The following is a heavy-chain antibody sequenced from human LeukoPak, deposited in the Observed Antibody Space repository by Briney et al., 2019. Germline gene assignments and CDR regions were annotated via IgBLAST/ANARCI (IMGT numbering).Heavy chain of an antibody. CDR2: IIPIFGSA. J-gene: IGHJ2*01. CDR3: ARDPQYSSSWAPNWYFDL. V-gene: IGHV1-69*13. D-gene: IGHD6-13*01. Sequence: ASVKVSCKASGGTFRRFAMSWVRQAPGQGLEGMGGIIPIFGSANYAQKFQGRVTITADESTSTAYMELSNLRSEDTAVYYCARDPQYSSSWAPNWYFDLWGRGTLVTVSS. CDR1: GGTFRRFA.